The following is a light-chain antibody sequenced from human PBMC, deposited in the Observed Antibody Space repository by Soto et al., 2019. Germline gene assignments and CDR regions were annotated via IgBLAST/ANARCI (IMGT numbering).Light chain of an antibody. V-gene: IGKV1-16*02. CDR2: AAS. CDR3: QQYNSYPLT. J-gene: IGKJ4*01. CDR1: QGITTYY. Sequence: DIQMTQSPSSLSASVGDRVTITCWASQGITTYYLAWFQQKPGKAPKSLIYAASSLQSGVPSKFSGSGSGTDFTLTISSLQPEDSATYFCQQYNSYPLTFGGGTKVEIK.